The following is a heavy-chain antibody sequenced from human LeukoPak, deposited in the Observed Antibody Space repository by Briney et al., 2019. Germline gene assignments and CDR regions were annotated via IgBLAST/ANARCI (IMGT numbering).Heavy chain of an antibody. Sequence: PSETLSLTCAVSGGSISSSNWWSWVRQPPGKGLEWIGEIYHSGSTNYNPSLKSRVTISVDTSKNQFSLKLSSVTAADTAVYYCARADSSDDAFDIWGQGTMVTVSS. J-gene: IGHJ3*02. CDR3: ARADSSDDAFDI. V-gene: IGHV4-4*02. CDR2: IYHSGST. CDR1: GGSISSSNW. D-gene: IGHD6-25*01.